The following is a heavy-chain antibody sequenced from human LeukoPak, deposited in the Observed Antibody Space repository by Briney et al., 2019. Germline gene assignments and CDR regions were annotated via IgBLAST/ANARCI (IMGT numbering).Heavy chain of an antibody. Sequence: NPSETLSLTCTVSGXSISSYYWTWIRQPPGKGLEWIGYIYYSGTTNYNPSLKSRVTISVDTSKNQSSLKLTSVTAADTAVYYCASGRPLGFDYWGQGTLVTVSS. CDR2: IYYSGTT. CDR1: GXSISSYY. D-gene: IGHD1-26*01. J-gene: IGHJ4*02. V-gene: IGHV4-59*01. CDR3: ASGRPLGFDY.